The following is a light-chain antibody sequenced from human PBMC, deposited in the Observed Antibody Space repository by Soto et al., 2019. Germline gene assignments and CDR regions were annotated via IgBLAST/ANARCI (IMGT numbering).Light chain of an antibody. CDR2: DVT. CDR3: NSYTSSSTYV. V-gene: IGLV2-14*03. CDR1: SSDVGGFNY. J-gene: IGLJ1*01. Sequence: QSALTQPASVSGSPGQSITISCTGTSSDVGGFNYVSWYQQHPGKAPKLMIYDVTNRPSGVSYRFSGSKSGHTASLTISGLQAEEEAVYYCNSYTSSSTYVFGTGTKLTVL.